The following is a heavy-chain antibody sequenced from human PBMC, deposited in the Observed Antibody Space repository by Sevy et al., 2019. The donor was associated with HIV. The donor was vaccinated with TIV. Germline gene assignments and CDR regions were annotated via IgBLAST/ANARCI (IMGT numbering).Heavy chain of an antibody. CDR3: ARDSRYCTGGVCYHPITDYYGMDV. D-gene: IGHD2-8*02. V-gene: IGHV1-69*13. J-gene: IGHJ6*02. CDR2: IIPIFGTA. Sequence: GASVKVSCKASGGTFSSYAISWVRQAPGQGLEWMGGIIPIFGTANYAQKFQGRVTLTADESTSTAYMELSSLRSEDTAVYYCARDSRYCTGGVCYHPITDYYGMDVWGQGTTVTVSS. CDR1: GGTFSSYA.